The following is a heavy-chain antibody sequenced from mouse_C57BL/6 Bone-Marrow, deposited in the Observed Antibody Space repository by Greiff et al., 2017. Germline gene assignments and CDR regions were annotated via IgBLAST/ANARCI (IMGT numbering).Heavy chain of an antibody. V-gene: IGHV5-6*02. J-gene: IGHJ3*01. CDR1: GFTFSSYG. Sequence: DVMLVEVGGDLVKPGGSLKLSCAASGFTFSSYGMSWVRQTPDKRLEWVATISSGGSYTYYPDSVKGRFTISRDNAKNTLYLQMSSLKSEDTAMYYCARQVITTSAWFAYWGQGTLVTVSA. CDR3: ARQVITTSAWFAY. CDR2: ISSGGSYT. D-gene: IGHD2-4*01.